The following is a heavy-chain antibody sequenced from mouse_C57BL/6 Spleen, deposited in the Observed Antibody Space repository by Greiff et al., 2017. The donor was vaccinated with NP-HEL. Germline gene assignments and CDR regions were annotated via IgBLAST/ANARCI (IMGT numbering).Heavy chain of an antibody. CDR1: GYTFTSYW. CDR3: ARNQDMLFDD. CDR2: IDPSDSYT. J-gene: IGHJ2*01. D-gene: IGHD6-5*01. V-gene: IGHV1-69*01. Sequence: QVQLQQSGAELVMPGASVKLSCKASGYTFTSYWMHWVKQRPGQGLEWIGEIDPSDSYTNYNQKFKGKSTLTVDKSSSTAYMQLSSLTSEDSAGYYCARNQDMLFDDWGQGTTLTVSS.